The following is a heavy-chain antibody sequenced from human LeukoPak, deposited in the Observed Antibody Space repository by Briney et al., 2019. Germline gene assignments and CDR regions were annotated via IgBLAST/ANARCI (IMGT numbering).Heavy chain of an antibody. J-gene: IGHJ4*02. D-gene: IGHD3-3*01. V-gene: IGHV3-23*01. CDR1: GFTFSSYA. Sequence: GGSLRLSCAASGFTFSSYAMRWVRQAPGKGLEWVSDMSGSGGSTYCADSVKGRFTISRDNSKNTLYLQMNSLRAEDTAVYYCAKGFLEWYYFDYWGQGTLVTVSS. CDR3: AKGFLEWYYFDY. CDR2: MSGSGGST.